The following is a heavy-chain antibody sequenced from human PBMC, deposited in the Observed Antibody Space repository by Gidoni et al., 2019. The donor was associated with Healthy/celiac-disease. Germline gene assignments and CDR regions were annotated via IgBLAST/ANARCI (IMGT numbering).Heavy chain of an antibody. CDR2: IKQDGSEK. CDR1: GFTFSSYW. J-gene: IGHJ4*02. Sequence: EVQLVESGGGLVQPGGSLRLSCAASGFTFSSYWMSWVRQAPGKGLEWVANIKQDGSEKYYVDSVKGRFTISRDNAKNSLYLQMNSLRAEDTAVYYCARDRADSSGWFDYWGQGTLVTVSS. D-gene: IGHD6-19*01. V-gene: IGHV3-7*01. CDR3: ARDRADSSGWFDY.